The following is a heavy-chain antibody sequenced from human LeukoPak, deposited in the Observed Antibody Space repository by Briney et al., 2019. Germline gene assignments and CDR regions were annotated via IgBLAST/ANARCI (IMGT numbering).Heavy chain of an antibody. Sequence: GGSLRLSCAASGFTFTSYWIGWVRQMPGKGLEWMGIIYPGDSDTRYSPSFQGQVTISADKSISTAYLQWSSLKASDTAMYYCARQGPYSSSSFDPYWGQGTLVTVSS. D-gene: IGHD6-13*01. J-gene: IGHJ4*02. CDR2: IYPGDSDT. V-gene: IGHV5-51*01. CDR3: ARQGPYSSSSFDPY. CDR1: GFTFTSYW.